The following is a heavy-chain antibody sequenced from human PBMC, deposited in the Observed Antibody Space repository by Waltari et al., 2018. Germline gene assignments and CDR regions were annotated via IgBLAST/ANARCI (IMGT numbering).Heavy chain of an antibody. Sequence: QVQLVQSGAEVKKPGASVKVSCKVSGYPLSELSMHWVRQSPGKGLEWMGGFDPEDGETIYAQKFQGRVTMTKDTSTDTAYMELSSLRSEDTAIYYCATDDGDRWSSDWPPLTYWGQGTLVTVSS. D-gene: IGHD6-19*01. V-gene: IGHV1-24*01. CDR1: GYPLSELS. CDR2: FDPEDGET. CDR3: ATDDGDRWSSDWPPLTY. J-gene: IGHJ4*02.